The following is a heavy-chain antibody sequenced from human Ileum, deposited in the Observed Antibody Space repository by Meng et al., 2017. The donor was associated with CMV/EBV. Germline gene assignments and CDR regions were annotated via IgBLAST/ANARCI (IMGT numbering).Heavy chain of an antibody. V-gene: IGHV4-34*01. D-gene: IGHD6-13*01. CDR2: INHSEGT. CDR3: AKGAAAGYWFDP. Sequence: GAVCGGSFSGYYWNGIRQPPGKGLEWIEKINHSEGTNCNPSLKSRVTISVDTSKNQFSLELSSVTAADTAVYYCAKGAAAGYWFDPWGQGTLVTVSS. J-gene: IGHJ5*02. CDR1: GGSFSGYY.